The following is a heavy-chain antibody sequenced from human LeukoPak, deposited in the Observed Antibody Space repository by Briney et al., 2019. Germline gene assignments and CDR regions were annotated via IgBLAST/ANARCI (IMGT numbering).Heavy chain of an antibody. D-gene: IGHD3-22*01. V-gene: IGHV3-15*01. J-gene: IGHJ4*02. CDR2: IKRKTDGGTT. CDR1: GFTFSNAW. CDR3: TTGYYDSSGYYGGGFDY. Sequence: GGSPRLSCAASGFTFSNAWMSWVRQAPGQGLEWVGRIKRKTDGGTTDYAAPVKGRFTISRDDSKNTLYLQMNSLKTEDTAVYYCTTGYYDSSGYYGGGFDYWGQGTLVTVSS.